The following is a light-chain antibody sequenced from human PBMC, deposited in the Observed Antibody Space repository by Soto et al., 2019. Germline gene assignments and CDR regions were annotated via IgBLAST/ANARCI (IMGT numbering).Light chain of an antibody. CDR3: QQFADFPFS. V-gene: IGKV1D-13*01. Sequence: AIKLTQSPSSLSASVGDSVTITCRASQGISSALAWYQQTPGRAPKLLIYDASTLESGVPSRFSGSSTATLFTLTVSSLQPEDFATYYCQQFADFPFSFRPGTKMDI. CDR1: QGISSA. J-gene: IGKJ3*01. CDR2: DAS.